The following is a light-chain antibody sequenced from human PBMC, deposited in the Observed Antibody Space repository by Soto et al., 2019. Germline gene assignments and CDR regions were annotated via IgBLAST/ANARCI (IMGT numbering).Light chain of an antibody. CDR3: QQYGDLWT. CDR1: QSVSGW. V-gene: IGKV1-5*01. CDR2: DAS. Sequence: IQMTQSPSTLSSSLGDRVTITCRASQSVSGWLAWYQQKPGKAPKLLIYDASSLESGVPLRFSGSGSGTEFSLIISSMKADDSATYYCQQYGDLWTFAQGTKVDIK. J-gene: IGKJ1*01.